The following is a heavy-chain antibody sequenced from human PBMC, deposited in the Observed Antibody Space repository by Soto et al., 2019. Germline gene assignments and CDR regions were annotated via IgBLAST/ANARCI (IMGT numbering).Heavy chain of an antibody. J-gene: IGHJ6*02. CDR3: ARPQGRKQQLVYYYYYYGMDV. CDR1: VFTFSIYA. D-gene: IGHD6-13*01. CDR2: ISYDGSNK. V-gene: IGHV3-30-3*01. Sequence: PRGSLVPSCAASVFTFSIYAMHWVRQAPGKGLDLAAVISYDGSNKYYADSVKGRFTISRDNSKNTLYLQMNSLRAEDTAVYYCARPQGRKQQLVYYYYYYGMDVWGQGTTVTVSS.